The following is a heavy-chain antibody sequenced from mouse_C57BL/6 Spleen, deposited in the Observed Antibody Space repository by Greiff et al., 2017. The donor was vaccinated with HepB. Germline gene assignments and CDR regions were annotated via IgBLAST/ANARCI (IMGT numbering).Heavy chain of an antibody. CDR1: GYTFTDYE. J-gene: IGHJ3*01. CDR3: TRFAY. V-gene: IGHV1-15*01. Sequence: VQRVESGAELVRPGASVTLSCKASGYTFTDYEMHWVKQTPVHSLEWIGAIDPETGGTAYNQKFKGKAILTADKSSSTAYMELRSLTSEDSAVYYCTRFAYWGQGTLVTVSA. CDR2: IDPETGGT.